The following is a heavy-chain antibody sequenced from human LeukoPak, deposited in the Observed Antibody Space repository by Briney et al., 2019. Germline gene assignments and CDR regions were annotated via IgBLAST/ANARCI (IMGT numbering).Heavy chain of an antibody. D-gene: IGHD3-10*01. CDR1: GFTVSSNY. CDR3: AREPMGGWFDP. V-gene: IGHV3-53*01. CDR2: IYSGGST. Sequence: GGSLRLSCAASGFTVSSNYMSWVRQAPGKGLEWVSVIYSGGSTYYADSVKGRVTISRDNSKNTLYLQMNSLRAEDTAVYYCAREPMGGWFDPWGQGTLVTVSS. J-gene: IGHJ5*02.